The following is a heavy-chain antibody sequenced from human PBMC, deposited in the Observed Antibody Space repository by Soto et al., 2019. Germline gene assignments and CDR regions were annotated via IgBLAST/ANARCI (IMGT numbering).Heavy chain of an antibody. CDR2: IRSKANSYAT. Sequence: EVQLVESGGGLVQPGGSLKLSCAASGFTFSGSAMHWVRQASGKGLEWVGRIRSKANSYATAYAASVKGRFTISRDDSKHTAYLQMNSMKTEDTAVYYWTRGLGYCGGGSCYSEGYYYYGMDVWGQGTTVTVSS. CDR1: GFTFSGSA. D-gene: IGHD2-15*01. CDR3: TRGLGYCGGGSCYSEGYYYYGMDV. V-gene: IGHV3-73*02. J-gene: IGHJ6*02.